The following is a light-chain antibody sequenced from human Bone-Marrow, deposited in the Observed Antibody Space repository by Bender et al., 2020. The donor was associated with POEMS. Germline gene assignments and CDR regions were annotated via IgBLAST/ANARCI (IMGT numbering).Light chain of an antibody. CDR1: KLGEEY. CDR3: QAWDSSTVV. CDR2: QDT. Sequence: SYELTQPPSLSVSPGQTATITCSGEKLGEEYACWYQQKPGQSPVVVIYQDTKRPSGIPERFSGSNSGNTATLTISGTQAMDEADYYCQAWDSSTVVFGGGTKLTVL. V-gene: IGLV3-1*01. J-gene: IGLJ2*01.